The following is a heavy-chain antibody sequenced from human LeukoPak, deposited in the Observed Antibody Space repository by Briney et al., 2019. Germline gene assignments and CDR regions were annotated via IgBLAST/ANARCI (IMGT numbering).Heavy chain of an antibody. CDR2: ISGSGYNT. V-gene: IGHV3-23*01. J-gene: IGHJ4*02. Sequence: RSGGSLRLSCAASGFTFSSYAMSWVRQAPGKGLEWVSAISGSGYNTNYADSVKGRSTISRDNSRNTLYLQMNYRRAEDTAVYYCAKDHSLTLTTVSHYFDYWGQGTLVTVSS. CDR1: GFTFSSYA. D-gene: IGHD4-17*01. CDR3: AKDHSLTLTTVSHYFDY.